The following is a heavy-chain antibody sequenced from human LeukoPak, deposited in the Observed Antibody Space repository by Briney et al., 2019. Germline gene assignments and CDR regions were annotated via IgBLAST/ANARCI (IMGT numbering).Heavy chain of an antibody. Sequence: GGSLRLSCAASGLTVSSNYMTWVRQAPGRGLEWVSVLYSDGTTYYVDSVKGRFTISRDNSKNTLSLQMNSLRAEDTAVYYCARLTQYYFDTNGHSGYFDYWGQGTLFTVSS. J-gene: IGHJ4*02. CDR3: ARLTQYYFDTNGHSGYFDY. D-gene: IGHD3-22*01. CDR1: GLTVSSNY. V-gene: IGHV3-53*01. CDR2: LYSDGTT.